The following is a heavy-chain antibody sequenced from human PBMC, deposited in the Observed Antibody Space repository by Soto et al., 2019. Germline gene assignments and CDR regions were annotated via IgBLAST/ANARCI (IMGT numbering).Heavy chain of an antibody. V-gene: IGHV1-69*13. Sequence: GASVKVSCKASGYTFISYGISWVRQTPGQGLEWMGGITSIFGTAYYAQKFQGRVTITADESTSTVYMEVSSLTSEDTAVYYCARKAAAGSSYFDYWGQGTLVTVSS. CDR3: ARKAAAGSSYFDY. CDR1: GYTFISYG. CDR2: ITSIFGTA. D-gene: IGHD6-13*01. J-gene: IGHJ4*02.